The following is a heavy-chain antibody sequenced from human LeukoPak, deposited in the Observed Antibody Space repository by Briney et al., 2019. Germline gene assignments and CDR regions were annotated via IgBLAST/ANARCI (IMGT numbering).Heavy chain of an antibody. CDR2: IYYSGST. Sequence: SETLSLTCTVSGGSISSSSYYWGWIRQPPGKGLEWIGSIYYSGSTYYNPSLKSRVTISVDTSKNQFSLKLSSVTAADTAVYYCARVTVVTLNFDYWGQGTLVTVSS. V-gene: IGHV4-39*07. CDR1: GGSISSSSYY. CDR3: ARVTVVTLNFDY. D-gene: IGHD4-23*01. J-gene: IGHJ4*02.